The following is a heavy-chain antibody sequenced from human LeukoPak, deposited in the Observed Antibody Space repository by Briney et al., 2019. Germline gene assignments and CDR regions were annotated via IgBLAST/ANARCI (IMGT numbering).Heavy chain of an antibody. D-gene: IGHD3-3*01. J-gene: IGHJ5*02. V-gene: IGHV4-59*01. CDR3: AKAVEWLLIA. Sequence: PSETLSLTCTVSGGSISSYYWSWIRQPPGKGLEWIGYIYYSGSTNYNPSLKSRVTISVDTSKNQFSLKLSSVTAADTAVYYCAKAVEWLLIAWGQGTLVTVSS. CDR2: IYYSGST. CDR1: GGSISSYY.